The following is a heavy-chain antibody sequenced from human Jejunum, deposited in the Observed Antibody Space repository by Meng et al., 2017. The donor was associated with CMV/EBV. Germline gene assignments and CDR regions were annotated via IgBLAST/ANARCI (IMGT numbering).Heavy chain of an antibody. V-gene: IGHV3-23*01. J-gene: IGHJ4*02. Sequence: FSNYAMNWVRQPPGKGLEWVSGISSSGDNTNYADSVKGRFTISRDNSQNTLDLQMNSLRAEATAVYYCATPPRNYNSNWYTYSFAYWGQGTLVTVSS. CDR1: FSNYA. D-gene: IGHD6-13*01. CDR2: ISSSGDNT. CDR3: ATPPRNYNSNWYTYSFAY.